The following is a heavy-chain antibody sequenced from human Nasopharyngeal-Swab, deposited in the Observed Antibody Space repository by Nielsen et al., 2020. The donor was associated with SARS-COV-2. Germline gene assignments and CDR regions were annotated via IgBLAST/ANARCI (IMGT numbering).Heavy chain of an antibody. D-gene: IGHD2-21*02. V-gene: IGHV5-51*01. CDR1: GYSFTRYW. CDR2: IYPGDSDT. CDR3: ARCGGDCYHDAFDI. J-gene: IGHJ3*02. Sequence: KVSCKGSGYSFTRYWIGWVRQMPGKGLEWMGIIYPGDSDTRYSPSFQGQVTVSADKSISTAYLQWSSLKASDTAMYYCARCGGDCYHDAFDIWGQGTMVTVSS.